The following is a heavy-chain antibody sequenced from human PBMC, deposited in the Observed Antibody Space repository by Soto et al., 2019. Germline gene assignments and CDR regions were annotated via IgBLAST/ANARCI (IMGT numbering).Heavy chain of an antibody. CDR1: GGTFSNYA. V-gene: IGHV1-69*13. D-gene: IGHD3-22*01. J-gene: IGHJ1*01. CDR3: ASRGDHDYDDTGVYA. Sequence: EASVKVSCKASGGTFSNYALSWVRQAPGQGLEWMGDIIPIFGTTNNAQKFQGRVTITADEATSTAYMELSSLRSEDTAVYYCASRGDHDYDDTGVYAWGMGTALPVSS. CDR2: IIPIFGTT.